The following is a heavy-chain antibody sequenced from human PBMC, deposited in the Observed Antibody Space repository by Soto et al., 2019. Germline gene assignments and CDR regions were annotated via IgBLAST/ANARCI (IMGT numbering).Heavy chain of an antibody. J-gene: IGHJ3*02. CDR1: GFTVSNNS. CDR2: IYSGGST. V-gene: IGHV3-53*01. Sequence: EAQLVESGGGLIQPGGSLRLSCAASGFTVSNNSMVWVRQAPGKGLEWVSVIYSGGSTYYADSVKGRFTISRDKSNNTLYLQMNTLRAEDTAVYYCARGLNYFDHHAFDIWGQGTMVTVSS. D-gene: IGHD3-22*01. CDR3: ARGLNYFDHHAFDI.